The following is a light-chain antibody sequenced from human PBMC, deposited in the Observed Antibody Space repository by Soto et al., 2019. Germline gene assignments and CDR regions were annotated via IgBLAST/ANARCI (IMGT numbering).Light chain of an antibody. V-gene: IGKV1-5*01. Sequence: DIQLNQTPSTLSASLGDEVTITCRASQTISRWLAWYQQKPGRAPKLLIYDASTLESGVPSRFSGSGSETEFTLTISRLQPDDFATYFCHSRAFGQGTRLEIK. CDR1: QTISRW. J-gene: IGKJ5*01. CDR3: HSRA. CDR2: DAS.